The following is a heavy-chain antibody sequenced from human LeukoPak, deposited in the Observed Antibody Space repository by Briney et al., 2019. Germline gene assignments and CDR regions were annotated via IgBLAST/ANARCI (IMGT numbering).Heavy chain of an antibody. Sequence: PSETLSLTCAVSGGSIGSGDYYWSWIRQPPGKGLEWIGYIYHSGSTYYNPSLKSRVTISVDTSKNQFTLKLSSVTAADTAVYYCARGGMGSSKDAFDIWGQGTMVTVSS. CDR2: IYHSGST. CDR3: ARGGMGSSKDAFDI. J-gene: IGHJ3*02. D-gene: IGHD6-13*01. CDR1: GGSIGSGDYY. V-gene: IGHV4-30-2*01.